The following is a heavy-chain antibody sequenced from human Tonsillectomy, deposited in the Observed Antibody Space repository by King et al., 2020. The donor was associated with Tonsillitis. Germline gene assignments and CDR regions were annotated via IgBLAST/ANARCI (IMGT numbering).Heavy chain of an antibody. CDR1: GFTFSSYG. V-gene: IGHV3-33*05. D-gene: IGHD2-2*01. CDR3: ARFRVPGYYGMDV. CDR2: VSYDGSCK. Sequence: VQLVESGGGVVQPGRSLRLSCAASGFTFSSYGMHWVRQAPGKGLEWVAVVSYDGSCKSYADSVKGRFTISRDNSKNTLYLQMNSLRAEDTAVYYCARFRVPGYYGMDVWGQGTTVTVSS. J-gene: IGHJ6*02.